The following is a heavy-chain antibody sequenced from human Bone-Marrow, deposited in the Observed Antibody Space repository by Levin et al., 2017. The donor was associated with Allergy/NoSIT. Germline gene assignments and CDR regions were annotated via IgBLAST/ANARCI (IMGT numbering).Heavy chain of an antibody. J-gene: IGHJ6*02. CDR2: INPSGGST. V-gene: IGHV1-46*01. CDR1: GYTFTNYF. CDR3: ARLDSMVRGVISNGVDV. Sequence: PGESLKISCKASGYTFTNYFMHWVRQAPGQGLEWMGIINPSGGSTSYAQKFQGRVTMTRDTSTSTVYMELSSLRSEDTAVYYCARLDSMVRGVISNGVDVWGQGTTVTVSS. D-gene: IGHD3-10*01.